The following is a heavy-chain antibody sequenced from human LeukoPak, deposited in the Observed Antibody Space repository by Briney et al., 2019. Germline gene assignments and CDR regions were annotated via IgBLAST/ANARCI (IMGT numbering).Heavy chain of an antibody. CDR3: ASRTRDSEYY. V-gene: IGHV3-30-3*01. D-gene: IGHD1-14*01. CDR1: GFTFSSYA. Sequence: GGSLRLSCAASGFTFSSYAMHWVRQAPGKGLGWVAVISYDGSNKYYADSVKGRFTISRDNSKNTLYLQMNSLRAEDTAVYYCASRTRDSEYYWGQGTLVTVSS. CDR2: ISYDGSNK. J-gene: IGHJ4*02.